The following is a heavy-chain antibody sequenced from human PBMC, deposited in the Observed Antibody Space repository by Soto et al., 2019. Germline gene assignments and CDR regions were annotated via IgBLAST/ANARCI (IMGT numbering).Heavy chain of an antibody. D-gene: IGHD3-22*01. V-gene: IGHV3-66*01. CDR1: GFTVSSNY. Sequence: GGSLRLSCAASGFTVSSNYMSWVRQAPGKGLEWVSVIYSGGSTYYADSVKGRFTISRDNSKNTLYLQMNSLRAEDTAVYYCARDVRFYYEGSGPVYLADVFDIWGKGTMVTVSS. CDR2: IYSGGST. J-gene: IGHJ3*02. CDR3: ARDVRFYYEGSGPVYLADVFDI.